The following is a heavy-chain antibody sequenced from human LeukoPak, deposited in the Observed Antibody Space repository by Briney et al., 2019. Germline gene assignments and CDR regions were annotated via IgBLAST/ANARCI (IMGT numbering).Heavy chain of an antibody. D-gene: IGHD2-2*01. V-gene: IGHV1-2*02. Sequence: VASVKVSCKASGYTFTGYYMHWVRQAPGQGLEWMGWINPNSGGTNYAQKFQGRVTMTRDTSISTAYMELNRLTSDDTAVYYCARDEALSTSLDYWGQGTPVTVSS. CDR1: GYTFTGYY. CDR3: ARDEALSTSLDY. CDR2: INPNSGGT. J-gene: IGHJ4*02.